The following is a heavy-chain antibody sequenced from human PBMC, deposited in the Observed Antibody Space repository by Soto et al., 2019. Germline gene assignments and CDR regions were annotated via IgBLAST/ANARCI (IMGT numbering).Heavy chain of an antibody. CDR2: IYPGDSDI. Sequence: GESLKISCKGSGYSFTTYWIGWVRQMPWKGLEWMGVIYPGDSDIRFSPSFQGQVTISADMSLSTAYLQWSSLRVSDTAMYYCARHTDAGDTSDFGYWGQETLVAASS. J-gene: IGHJ4*03. CDR1: GYSFTTYW. V-gene: IGHV5-51*01. CDR3: ARHTDAGDTSDFGY. D-gene: IGHD3-10*01.